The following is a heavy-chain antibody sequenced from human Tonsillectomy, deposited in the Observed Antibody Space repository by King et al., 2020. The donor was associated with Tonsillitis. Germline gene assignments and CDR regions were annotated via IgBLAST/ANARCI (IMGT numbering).Heavy chain of an antibody. V-gene: IGHV4-39*01. CDR2: VFYIGST. Sequence: QLQESGPGLIKPSETLSLTCTVSGGSTSSSTYFWAGIRQTPGKGLEWIGSVFYIGSTYYNPSFRGRVTMSVDTSKNQVSLNLISMTAADTAVYYCARQPEYRSGWYCYFDLWGRGTLVTVSS. J-gene: IGHJ2*01. CDR1: GGSTSSSTYF. D-gene: IGHD6-19*01. CDR3: ARQPEYRSGWYCYFDL.